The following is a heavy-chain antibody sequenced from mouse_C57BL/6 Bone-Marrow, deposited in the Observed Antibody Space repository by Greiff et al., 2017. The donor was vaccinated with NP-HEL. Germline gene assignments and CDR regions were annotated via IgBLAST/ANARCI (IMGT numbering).Heavy chain of an antibody. J-gene: IGHJ4*01. CDR3: ATTYDCYYVAMDY. CDR1: GYSITSGYY. D-gene: IGHD2-3*01. V-gene: IGHV3-6*01. CDR2: ISYDGSN. Sequence: EVKLQESGPGLAKPSQSLSLTCSVTGYSITSGYYWNWIRQFPGNKLEWMGYISYDGSNNYNPSLKNRISITRDTSKNQFFLKLNSVTTEDTATYYCATTYDCYYVAMDYWGQGTSVTVSS.